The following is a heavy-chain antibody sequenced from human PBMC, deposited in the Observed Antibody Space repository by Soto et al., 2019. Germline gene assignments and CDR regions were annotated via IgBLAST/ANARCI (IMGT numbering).Heavy chain of an antibody. CDR3: ALHPEYYYDSSGYYPPNGAFDI. V-gene: IGHV3-23*01. CDR2: ISGSGGST. D-gene: IGHD3-22*01. CDR1: GFTFSSYA. J-gene: IGHJ3*02. Sequence: GGSLRLPCAASGFTFSSYAMSWVRQAPGKGLEWVSAISGSGGSTYYADSVKGRFTISRDNSKNTLYLQMNSLRAEDTAVYYCALHPEYYYDSSGYYPPNGAFDIWGQGTMVTVSS.